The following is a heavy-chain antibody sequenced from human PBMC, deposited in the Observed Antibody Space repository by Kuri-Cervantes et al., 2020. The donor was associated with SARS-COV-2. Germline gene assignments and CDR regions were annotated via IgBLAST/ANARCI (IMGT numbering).Heavy chain of an antibody. V-gene: IGHV3-23*01. J-gene: IGHJ4*02. CDR2: ISGSGGST. CDR1: GFTFSSYA. CDR3: ARDGYFDWLFQGDYFDY. D-gene: IGHD3-9*01. Sequence: GESLKISCAASGFTFSSYAMSWVRQAPGKGLEWVSAISGSGGSTYYADSVKGRFTISRDNSKNTLYLQMNSLRAEDTAVYYCARDGYFDWLFQGDYFDYWGQGTLVTDSS.